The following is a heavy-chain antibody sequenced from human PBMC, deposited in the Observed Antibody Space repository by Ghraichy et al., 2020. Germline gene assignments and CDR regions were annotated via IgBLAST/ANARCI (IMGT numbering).Heavy chain of an antibody. CDR1: GGSISSYY. V-gene: IGHV4-59*01. CDR3: ARDAPYYDSSERNYYYYYMDV. CDR2: IYYSGST. D-gene: IGHD3-22*01. Sequence: GSLRLSCTVSGGSISSYYWSWIRQPPGKGLEWIGYIYYSGSTNYNPSLKSRVTISVDTSKNQFSLKLSSVTAADTAVDYCARDAPYYDSSERNYYYYYMDVWGKGTTVTVSS. J-gene: IGHJ6*03.